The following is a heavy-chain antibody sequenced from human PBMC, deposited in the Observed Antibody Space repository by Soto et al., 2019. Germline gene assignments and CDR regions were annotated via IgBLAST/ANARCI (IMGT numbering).Heavy chain of an antibody. CDR1: GFTVSSNY. D-gene: IGHD3-22*01. Sequence: EVQLVESGGGLVQPGGSLRLSCAASGFTVSSNYMSWVRQAPGKGLEWVSVIYSGGTTYYADSVKGRFTISRDNSKNTLYLQMNSLRAEDTAVYYCARNGDSSDYRGWCDPWGQGTLVTVSS. J-gene: IGHJ5*02. CDR2: IYSGGTT. V-gene: IGHV3-66*01. CDR3: ARNGDSSDYRGWCDP.